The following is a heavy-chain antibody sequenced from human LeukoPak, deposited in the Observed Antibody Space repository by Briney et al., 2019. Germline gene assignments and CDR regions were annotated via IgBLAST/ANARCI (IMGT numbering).Heavy chain of an antibody. CDR1: GGSISSGSCY. Sequence: PSQTLSLTCSVSGGSISSGSCYWSWIRQPPGKGLEWIGYIYYSGSTNYNPSLKSRVTISVDTSKNQFSLKLSSVTAADTAAYYCARVEYGGNFDYWGQGTLVTVSS. CDR3: ARVEYGGNFDY. J-gene: IGHJ4*02. D-gene: IGHD4-23*01. CDR2: IYYSGST. V-gene: IGHV4-61*01.